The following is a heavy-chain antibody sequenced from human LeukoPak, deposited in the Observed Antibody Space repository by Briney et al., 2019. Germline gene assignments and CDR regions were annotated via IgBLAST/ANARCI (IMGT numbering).Heavy chain of an antibody. D-gene: IGHD3-22*01. CDR2: IYSGGNT. V-gene: IGHV3-66*01. J-gene: IGHJ4*02. CDR1: GFTVSSNY. Sequence: PGGSLRLSCAASGFTVSSNYMTWVRQAPGKGLEWVSVIYSGGNTYYADSVKGRFTISRDNSKNTLYLQMNSLRAEDTAVYFCATDGDRYYYDSSGPYWGQGTLVTVSS. CDR3: ATDGDRYYYDSSGPY.